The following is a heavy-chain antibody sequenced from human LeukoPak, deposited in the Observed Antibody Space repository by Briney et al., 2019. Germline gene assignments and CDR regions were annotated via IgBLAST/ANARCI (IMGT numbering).Heavy chain of an antibody. CDR3: VTDLVIKGYFDY. Sequence: PGGSLRLSCAASGFIFSTFAFHWVRQVPGKGLEWVGRIRRKTDGETTDHAAPVKGRFTISRDDSKNTLYLQMNSLKTEDTAVYYCVTDLVIKGYFDYWGQGALVTVSS. V-gene: IGHV3-15*01. CDR2: IRRKTDGETT. J-gene: IGHJ4*02. D-gene: IGHD2-21*01. CDR1: GFIFSTFA.